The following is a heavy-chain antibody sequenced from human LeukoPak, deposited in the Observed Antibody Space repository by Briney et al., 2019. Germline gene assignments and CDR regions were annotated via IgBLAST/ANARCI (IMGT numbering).Heavy chain of an antibody. V-gene: IGHV5-51*01. D-gene: IGHD3-22*01. CDR2: IYPGDTDT. CDR1: GYSFTSYW. Sequence: GESLKISCKASGYSFTSYWIGWVRQMPGKGLEWMGIIYPGDTDTRYSPSFQGQVTISADKSISTAYLQWSSLKASDTAMYYCARGLLDGLYDSSGYLPNWFDPWGQGTLVTVSS. J-gene: IGHJ5*02. CDR3: ARGLLDGLYDSSGYLPNWFDP.